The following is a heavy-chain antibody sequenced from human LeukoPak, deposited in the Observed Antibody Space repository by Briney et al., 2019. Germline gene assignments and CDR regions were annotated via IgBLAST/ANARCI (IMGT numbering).Heavy chain of an antibody. D-gene: IGHD3-22*01. V-gene: IGHV3-21*01. Sequence: KTGGSLRLSCAASGFTFSSYSMNWVRQAPGKGLEWVSSISSSSSYIYYADSVKGRFTISRDNAKNSLYLQMNSLRAEDTAVYYCTTDVHYYDSSGYEVGDDYWGQGTLVTVSS. CDR3: TTDVHYYDSSGYEVGDDY. CDR1: GFTFSSYS. J-gene: IGHJ4*02. CDR2: ISSSSSYI.